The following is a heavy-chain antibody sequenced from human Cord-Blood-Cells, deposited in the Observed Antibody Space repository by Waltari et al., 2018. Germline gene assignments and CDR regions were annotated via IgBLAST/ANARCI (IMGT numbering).Heavy chain of an antibody. Sequence: QVQLVQPGAEVKKPGASVTVSCKASGSPFPGSSMTWLRSAPGQGLEWMGWINPNSGGTNYAQKFQGRGTMTRDTSISTAYMELSRLRSDDTAVYYCASLNLWGSDAFDIWGQGTMVTVSS. CDR3: ASLNLWGSDAFDI. D-gene: IGHD7-27*01. CDR1: GSPFPGSS. J-gene: IGHJ3*02. V-gene: IGHV1-2*02. CDR2: INPNSGGT.